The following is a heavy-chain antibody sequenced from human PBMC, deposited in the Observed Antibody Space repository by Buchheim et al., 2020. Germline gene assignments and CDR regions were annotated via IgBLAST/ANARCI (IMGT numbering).Heavy chain of an antibody. Sequence: QLQLQESGSGLVKPSQTLSLTCAVSGGSISSGGYSWSWIRQPPGKGLEWIGYIYHSGSTYYNPSLKSRVTISVDRSKNQLSLKLSSVTAADTAVYYCARGSFYYYGSGRKQRAWFDPWGQGTL. V-gene: IGHV4-30-2*01. CDR3: ARGSFYYYGSGRKQRAWFDP. CDR2: IYHSGST. CDR1: GGSISSGGYS. J-gene: IGHJ5*02. D-gene: IGHD3-10*01.